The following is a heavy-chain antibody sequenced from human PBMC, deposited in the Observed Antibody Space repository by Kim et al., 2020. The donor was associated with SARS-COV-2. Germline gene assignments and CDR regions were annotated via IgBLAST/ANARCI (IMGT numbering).Heavy chain of an antibody. V-gene: IGHV4-4*02. CDR2: IYHSGST. Sequence: SETLSLTCAVSGGSISSSNWWSWVRQPPGKGLEWIGEIYHSGSTNYNPSLKSRVTISVDKSKNQFSLKLSSVTAADTAVYYCAGVGPYYYYGMDVWGQGTTVTVSS. J-gene: IGHJ6*02. CDR1: GGSISSSNW. CDR3: AGVGPYYYYGMDV. D-gene: IGHD2-8*01.